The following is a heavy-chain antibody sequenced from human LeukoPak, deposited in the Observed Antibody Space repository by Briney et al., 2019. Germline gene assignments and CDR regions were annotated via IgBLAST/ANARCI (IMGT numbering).Heavy chain of an antibody. CDR3: AKSSHSYGNDALDI. V-gene: IGHV3-23*01. J-gene: IGHJ3*02. Sequence: GGSLRLSCAASGFIFDDYAMHWVRQAPGKGLEYVSVIRGGGGVKYYAASVKGRFTISRDNSKNTLYLQMNSLRAEDTAVYYCAKSSHSYGNDALDIWGQGRMVTVAS. CDR2: IRGGGGVK. D-gene: IGHD5-18*01. CDR1: GFIFDDYA.